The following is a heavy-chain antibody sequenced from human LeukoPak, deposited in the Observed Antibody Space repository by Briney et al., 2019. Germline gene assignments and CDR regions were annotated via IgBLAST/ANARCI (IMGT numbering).Heavy chain of an antibody. D-gene: IGHD3-3*01. CDR1: GFSFSSFA. V-gene: IGHV3-23*01. J-gene: IGHJ4*02. CDR3: AKGTDFGVVTTFDY. Sequence: PGRSLRLSCAASGFSFSSFAMSWVRQAPGKVLEWDSSIRGRGGSTYYGDSVKGRFTISRDKSKNTLYLQMNSLRAEDTAVYYCAKGTDFGVVTTFDYWGQGTLVTVSS. CDR2: IRGRGGST.